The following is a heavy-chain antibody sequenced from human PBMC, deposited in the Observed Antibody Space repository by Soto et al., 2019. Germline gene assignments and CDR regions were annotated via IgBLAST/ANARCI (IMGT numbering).Heavy chain of an antibody. Sequence: GGSLRLSCAASGFTFSSYSMNWVRQAPGKGLEWVSNISINGSTKDCVDSVKGRFTISRDNAKKSLYLQMNSLRAEDTAVYYCARVGGFCSGGSCQVLFFDSWGQGALVTVSS. V-gene: IGHV3-48*04. CDR3: ARVGGFCSGGSCQVLFFDS. CDR1: GFTFSSYS. CDR2: ISINGSTK. D-gene: IGHD2-15*01. J-gene: IGHJ4*02.